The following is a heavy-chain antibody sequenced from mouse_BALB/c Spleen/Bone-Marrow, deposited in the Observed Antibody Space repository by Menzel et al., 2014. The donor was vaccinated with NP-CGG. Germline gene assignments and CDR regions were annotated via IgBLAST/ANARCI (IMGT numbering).Heavy chain of an antibody. CDR3: VTTPDY. CDR1: GFSFSRYW. Sequence: EVMLVESGGGLVQPGGSMKLSCVASGFSFSRYWMSWVRQSPEKGLEWVAEIRLKSDNYTTHYAESVKGEFTISRDDSKSRPYLQMNSLRAEDIGVYYCVTTPDYWGQGTTLTVSS. CDR2: IRLKSDNYTT. J-gene: IGHJ2*01. V-gene: IGHV6-6*02. D-gene: IGHD2-3*01.